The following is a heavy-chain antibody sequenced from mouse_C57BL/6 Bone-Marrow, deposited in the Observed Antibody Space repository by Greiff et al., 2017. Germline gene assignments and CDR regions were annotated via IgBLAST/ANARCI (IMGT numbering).Heavy chain of an antibody. V-gene: IGHV14-4*01. CDR2: IDPENGDT. J-gene: IGHJ2*01. Sequence: VQLKQSGAELVRPGASVKLSCTASGFNIKDDYMHWVKQRPEQGLEWIGWIDPENGDTEYASKFQGKATITSDTSYNTAYLQLSSLTSVDTAVYYCTTGIYDGYYEDSWGQGTTLTVSS. CDR1: GFNIKDDY. D-gene: IGHD2-3*01. CDR3: TTGIYDGYYEDS.